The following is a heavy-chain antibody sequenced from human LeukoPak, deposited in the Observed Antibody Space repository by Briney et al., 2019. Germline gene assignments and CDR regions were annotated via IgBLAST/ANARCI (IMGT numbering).Heavy chain of an antibody. D-gene: IGHD2-8*01. CDR2: IYTSGST. Sequence: SETLSLTCTFCVGSISSYYWSWIRQPARKGLEWIGRIYTSGSTNYNPPLKSRVTMSVDTSKNQFSLKLSSVTAADTAVYYCARSGNGNWFDPWGQGTLVTASS. J-gene: IGHJ5*02. V-gene: IGHV4-4*07. CDR3: ARSGNGNWFDP. CDR1: VGSISSYY.